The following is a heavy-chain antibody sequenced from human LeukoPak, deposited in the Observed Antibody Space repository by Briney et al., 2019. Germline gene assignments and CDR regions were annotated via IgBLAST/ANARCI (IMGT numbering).Heavy chain of an antibody. J-gene: IGHJ3*02. Sequence: PGGSLRLSCAASGFTFSSYGMSWVRQAPGKGVEWVSAISGSGGSTYYADSVKGRFTISRDNSKNSLYLQMNSLRAEDTAVYYCARPGGSGSYYESRRDTYAFDIWGQGTMVTVSS. CDR1: GFTFSSYG. CDR2: ISGSGGST. D-gene: IGHD3-10*01. CDR3: ARPGGSGSYYESRRDTYAFDI. V-gene: IGHV3-23*01.